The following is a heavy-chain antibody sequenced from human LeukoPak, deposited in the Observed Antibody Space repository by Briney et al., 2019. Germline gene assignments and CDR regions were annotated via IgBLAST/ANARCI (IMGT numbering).Heavy chain of an antibody. V-gene: IGHV3-9*01. CDR2: ISSKSGSV. J-gene: IGHJ3*02. Sequence: SGRSLRLSCAASGFIFDDYAMHWVRQGPGKGLEWVSGISSKSGSVAYADSVKGRFTISRDNAKNSLYLQMNSLRGEDTALYYCTKGISISGVDDDAFDIWGQGTMVTVSS. CDR1: GFIFDDYA. D-gene: IGHD3-3*01. CDR3: TKGISISGVDDDAFDI.